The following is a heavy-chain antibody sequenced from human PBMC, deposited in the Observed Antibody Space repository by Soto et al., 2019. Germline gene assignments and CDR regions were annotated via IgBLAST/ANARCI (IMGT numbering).Heavy chain of an antibody. V-gene: IGHV3-49*03. CDR1: GFTFGDYA. Sequence: GGSLRLSCTASGFTFGDYAMSWLRQAPGKGLEWVGFIRSKAYGGTTEYAASVKGRFTISRDDSKSIAYLQMNSLKTEDTAVYYFTRSKGAEYYYYYMDVWGKGTTVSVSS. CDR2: IRSKAYGGTT. D-gene: IGHD4-4*01. J-gene: IGHJ6*03. CDR3: TRSKGAEYYYYYMDV.